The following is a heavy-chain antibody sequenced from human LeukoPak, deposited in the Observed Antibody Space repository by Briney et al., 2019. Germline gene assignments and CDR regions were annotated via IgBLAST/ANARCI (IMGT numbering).Heavy chain of an antibody. CDR2: IIPDSGGT. CDR3: ARGYGGEVAGAYYFDY. V-gene: IGHV1-2*02. D-gene: IGHD6-19*01. Sequence: ASVKVSCKASGYTFTSYYLHWVRQAPGQGLEWMGWIIPDSGGTNYAQKFQGRVTMTRDTSISTAYMELSRLRSDDTAVYYCARGYGGEVAGAYYFDYWGQGSLVTVSS. CDR1: GYTFTSYY. J-gene: IGHJ4*02.